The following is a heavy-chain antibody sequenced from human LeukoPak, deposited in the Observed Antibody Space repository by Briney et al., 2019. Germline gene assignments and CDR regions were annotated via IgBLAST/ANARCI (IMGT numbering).Heavy chain of an antibody. Sequence: GGSLRLSCAASGFTFSSYNMNWVRQAPGKGLEWVSAISSSETYIYYADSVKGRFSISRDNAKNSLYLQMNSLRAEDTAVYFCAKQAGWGGYFSFLPFDFWGRGTLVTVSS. CDR2: ISSSETYI. CDR1: GFTFSSYN. D-gene: IGHD3-3*01. CDR3: AKQAGWGGYFSFLPFDF. J-gene: IGHJ4*02. V-gene: IGHV3-21*04.